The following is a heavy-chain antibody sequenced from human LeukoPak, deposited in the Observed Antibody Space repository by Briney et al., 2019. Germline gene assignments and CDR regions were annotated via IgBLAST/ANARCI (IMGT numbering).Heavy chain of an antibody. J-gene: IGHJ4*02. CDR2: ISWNSGSI. V-gene: IGHV3-9*03. CDR1: GFTFDDYA. D-gene: IGHD2-2*01. Sequence: PGRSLRLSCAASGFTFDDYAMHWVRQAPGKGLEWVSGISWNSGSIGYADSVKGRFTISRDNAKNSLYLQMNSLRAEDMALYYCAKDKSTNPYYFDYWGQGTLVTVSS. CDR3: AKDKSTNPYYFDY.